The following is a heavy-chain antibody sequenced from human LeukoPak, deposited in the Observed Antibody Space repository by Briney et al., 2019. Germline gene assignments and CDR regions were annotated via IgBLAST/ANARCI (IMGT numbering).Heavy chain of an antibody. CDR2: IKQDGSEK. J-gene: IGHJ4*02. CDR1: GFTFSSYW. CDR3: AKDLYSSSWARYYFDY. D-gene: IGHD6-13*01. Sequence: GGSLRLSCAASGFTFSSYWMSWVRQAPGKGLEWVANIKQDGSEKYYVDSVKGRFTISRDNSKNTLYLQMNSLRAEDTAVYYCAKDLYSSSWARYYFDYWGQGTLVTVSS. V-gene: IGHV3-7*03.